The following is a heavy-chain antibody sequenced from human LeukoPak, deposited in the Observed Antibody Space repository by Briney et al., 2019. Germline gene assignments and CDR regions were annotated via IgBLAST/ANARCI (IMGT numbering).Heavy chain of an antibody. Sequence: KAGGSLRLSCAASGFTFSDYYMSWIRRAPGKGLEWVSYISHSGTTIYYADSVKGRFTISRDNAKNSLYLQMNGLRAEGTAVYYCARDSSGYFHWFDPWGQGTLVTVSS. J-gene: IGHJ5*02. CDR1: GFTFSDYY. D-gene: IGHD3-22*01. CDR3: ARDSSGYFHWFDP. CDR2: ISHSGTTI. V-gene: IGHV3-11*04.